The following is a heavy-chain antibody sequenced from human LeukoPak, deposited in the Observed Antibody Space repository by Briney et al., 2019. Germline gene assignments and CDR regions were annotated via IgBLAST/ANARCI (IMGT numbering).Heavy chain of an antibody. Sequence: ASVKVSCKASGYTFTGYYMHWVRQAPGQGLEWMGRINPNSGGTNYAQKFQGRVTMTRDTSISTAYMELSSLRSEDTAVYYCARVIAAAGGYYFDYWGQGTLVTVSS. CDR2: INPNSGGT. D-gene: IGHD6-13*01. J-gene: IGHJ4*02. V-gene: IGHV1-2*06. CDR1: GYTFTGYY. CDR3: ARVIAAAGGYYFDY.